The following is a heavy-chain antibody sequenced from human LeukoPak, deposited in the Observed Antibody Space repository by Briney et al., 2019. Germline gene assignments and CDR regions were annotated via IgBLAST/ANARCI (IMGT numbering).Heavy chain of an antibody. V-gene: IGHV3-23*01. J-gene: IGHJ4*02. Sequence: PGRSLRLSCAASGFTVSSYAMSWVRQAPGKGLEWVSAISGSGGSTYYADSVKGRFTISRDNSKNTLYLQMNSLRAEDTAVYYCAKSDKYSSSSNPFYYFDYWGQGTLVTVSS. CDR3: AKSDKYSSSSNPFYYFDY. CDR1: GFTVSSYA. D-gene: IGHD6-6*01. CDR2: ISGSGGST.